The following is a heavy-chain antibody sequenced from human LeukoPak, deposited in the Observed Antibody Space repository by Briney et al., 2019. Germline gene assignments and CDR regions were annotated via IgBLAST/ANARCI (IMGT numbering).Heavy chain of an antibody. J-gene: IGHJ5*02. CDR3: ARHKIVITMLGVHRWFDP. Sequence: PSETLSLTCTVSGGSISSSSHYWGWIRQPPGKGLEWIGDINRSGRAVYNTSLKSRVIISVDTSKNQFSLKVNSVTAADTAVYCARHKIVITMLGVHRWFDPWGQGTLVAVSS. CDR2: INRSGRA. CDR1: GGSISSSSHY. V-gene: IGHV4-39*01. D-gene: IGHD3-3*01.